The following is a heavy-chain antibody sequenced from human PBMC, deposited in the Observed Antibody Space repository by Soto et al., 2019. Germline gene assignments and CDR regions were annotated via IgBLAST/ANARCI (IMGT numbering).Heavy chain of an antibody. CDR2: IWYDGSNK. CDR3: ARGIRYFDWLGDYYYYGMDV. CDR1: GFTFSSYG. Sequence: VQLLESGGGLVQPGGSLRLSCAASGFTFSSYGMHWVRQAPGKGLEWVAVIWYDGSNKYYADSVKGRFTISRDNSKNTLYLQMNSLRAEDTAVYYCARGIRYFDWLGDYYYYGMDVWGQGTTVTVSS. V-gene: IGHV3-33*08. J-gene: IGHJ6*02. D-gene: IGHD3-9*01.